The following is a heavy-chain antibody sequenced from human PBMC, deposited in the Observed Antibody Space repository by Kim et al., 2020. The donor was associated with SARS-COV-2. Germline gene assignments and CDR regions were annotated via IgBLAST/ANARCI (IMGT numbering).Heavy chain of an antibody. CDR1: GGSISSGSYY. CDR2: IYTSGST. CDR3: AREYSGSYYFPYFDY. D-gene: IGHD1-26*01. J-gene: IGHJ4*02. Sequence: SETLSLTCTVSGGSISSGSYYWSWIRQPAGKGLEWIGRIYTSGSTNYNPSLKSRVTISVDTSKNQFSLKLSSVTAADTAVYYCAREYSGSYYFPYFDYWGQGTLVTVSS. V-gene: IGHV4-61*02.